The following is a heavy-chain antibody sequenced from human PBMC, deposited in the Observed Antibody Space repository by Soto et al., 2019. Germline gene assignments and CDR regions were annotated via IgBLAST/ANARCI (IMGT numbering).Heavy chain of an antibody. V-gene: IGHV1-3*01. J-gene: IGHJ4*02. CDR3: ARDMGFGLSDY. CDR2: INAGNGNT. CDR1: GYTFTSYA. Sequence: QVQLVQSGAEVKKPGASVKVSCKASGYTFTSYAMYWVRQAPGQRLEWMGWINAGNGNTKYSQKFQGRVTITRDTSASTAYTELSSLRSEDTALYYCARDMGFGLSDYWGQGTLVTVSS. D-gene: IGHD3-10*01.